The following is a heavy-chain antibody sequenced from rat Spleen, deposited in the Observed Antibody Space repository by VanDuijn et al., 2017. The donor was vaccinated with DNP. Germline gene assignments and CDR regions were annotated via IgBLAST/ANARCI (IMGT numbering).Heavy chain of an antibody. CDR1: GFTFSDYN. CDR3: ARLDYGFDY. Sequence: EVQLVDSGGGLVQPGRSLKLSCAASGFTFSDYNMAWVRQAPKKGLEWVATISYDGSSTYYRDSVKGRITISRDNAKNTLYLQMNSLRSEDTATYYCARLDYGFDYWGQGVMVTVSS. D-gene: IGHD1-11*01. V-gene: IGHV5-7*01. CDR2: ISYDGSST. J-gene: IGHJ2*01.